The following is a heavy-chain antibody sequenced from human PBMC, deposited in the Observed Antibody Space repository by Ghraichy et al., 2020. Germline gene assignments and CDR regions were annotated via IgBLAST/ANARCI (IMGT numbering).Heavy chain of an antibody. J-gene: IGHJ6*02. CDR2: ISGSGGST. D-gene: IGHD6-13*01. V-gene: IGHV3-23*01. Sequence: GGSLRLSCAASGFTFSSYAMSWVRQAPGKGLEWVSAISGSGGSTYYADSVKGRFTISRDNSKNTLYLQMNSLRAEDTAVYYCAKDYGPYSSSWPQPGNYYGMDVWGQGTTVTVSS. CDR1: GFTFSSYA. CDR3: AKDYGPYSSSWPQPGNYYGMDV.